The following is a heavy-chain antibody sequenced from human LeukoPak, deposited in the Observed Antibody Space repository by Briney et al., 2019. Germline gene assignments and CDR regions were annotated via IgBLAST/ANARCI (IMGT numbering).Heavy chain of an antibody. CDR2: IIPIFGTA. V-gene: IGHV1-69*05. D-gene: IGHD2-2*01. CDR1: GGTFSSYA. J-gene: IGHJ5*02. Sequence: GASVKVSCKASGGTFSSYAISWVRQAPGQGLEWMGRIIPIFGTANYAQKFQGRVTITTDESTSTAYMELSSPRSEDTAVYYCARDLGARVSTDWFDPWGQGTLVTVSS. CDR3: ARDLGARVSTDWFDP.